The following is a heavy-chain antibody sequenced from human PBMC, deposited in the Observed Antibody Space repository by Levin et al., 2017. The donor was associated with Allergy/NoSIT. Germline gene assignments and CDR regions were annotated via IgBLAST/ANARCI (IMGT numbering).Heavy chain of an antibody. J-gene: IGHJ6*02. CDR3: AKDLPEGGSYYGMDV. V-gene: IGHV3-23*01. CDR2: ISGGNT. Sequence: GGSLRLSCAASGFTISNYAMSWVRQAPGKGLEWVSAISGGNTYYADSVKGRFTISRDNSKNTLYLQMNSLRAEDTAVYFCAKDLPEGGSYYGMDVWGQGTTVTVSS. CDR1: GFTISNYA. D-gene: IGHD1-26*01.